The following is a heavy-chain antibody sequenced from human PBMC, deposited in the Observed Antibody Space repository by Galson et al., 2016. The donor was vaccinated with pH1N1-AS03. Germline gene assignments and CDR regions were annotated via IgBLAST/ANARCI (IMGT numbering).Heavy chain of an antibody. D-gene: IGHD5-24*01. CDR2: INHDTGRT. CDR3: ARVVRRDGYKYTGGFDF. J-gene: IGHJ4*02. Sequence: TVKVSCTASGYTFTSYYLHWVRQAPGQGLEWMGLINHDTGRTNYAHNFQGRVTVTRDTSTRTVYMDLSSLKYEDTAVYYCARVVRRDGYKYTGGFDFWGQGTLVTVSS. V-gene: IGHV1-46*03. CDR1: GYTFTSYY.